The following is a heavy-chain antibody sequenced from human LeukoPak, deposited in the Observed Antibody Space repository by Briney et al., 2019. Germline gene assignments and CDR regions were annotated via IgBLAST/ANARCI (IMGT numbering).Heavy chain of an antibody. Sequence: GMSLRLSCTTSGFTFSSYGLHWFRQAPGKGLEWVADIWYHGRNQYYADSVKGRFTISRDNSKSTLYLQMNSLRVEDTAVYFCGRDLAVGRPSFDSWGQGTLVTVSS. CDR3: GRDLAVGRPSFDS. CDR1: GFTFSSYG. D-gene: IGHD3/OR15-3a*01. J-gene: IGHJ4*02. CDR2: IWYHGRNQ. V-gene: IGHV3-33*01.